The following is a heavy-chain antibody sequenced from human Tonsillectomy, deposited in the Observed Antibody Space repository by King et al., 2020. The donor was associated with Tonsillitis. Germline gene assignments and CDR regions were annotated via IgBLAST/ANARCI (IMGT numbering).Heavy chain of an antibody. Sequence: QLQESGPGVVKPSETLSLTCTVSGGSISRSDHYWAWIRQPPGKGLEWIGYMYYSGTIFYNPSLKSRITISGGTSENRFSLKLSSVTAADTAVYFCAGYVSGSFDYWGQGALVTVSS. V-gene: IGHV4-39*01. CDR3: AGYVSGSFDY. CDR1: GGSISRSDHY. CDR2: MYYSGTI. J-gene: IGHJ4*02. D-gene: IGHD1-26*01.